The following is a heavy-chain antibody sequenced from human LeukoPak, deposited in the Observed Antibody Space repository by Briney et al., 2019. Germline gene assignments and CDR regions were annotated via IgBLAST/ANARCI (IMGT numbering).Heavy chain of an antibody. D-gene: IGHD6-6*01. CDR2: ISYDGSNK. J-gene: IGHJ6*03. Sequence: GGSLRLSCAASGFTFSSYAMHWVRQAPGKGLEWVAVISYDGSNKYYADSVKGRFTISRDNSKNTLYLQMNSLRAEDTAVYYCARDSSSGPYYYYMDVWGKGATVTVSS. CDR1: GFTFSSYA. V-gene: IGHV3-30*01. CDR3: ARDSSSGPYYYYMDV.